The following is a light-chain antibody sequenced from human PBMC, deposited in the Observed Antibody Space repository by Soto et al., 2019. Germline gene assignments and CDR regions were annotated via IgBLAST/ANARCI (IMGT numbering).Light chain of an antibody. V-gene: IGKV1-39*01. CDR1: QTISSW. CDR2: AAS. Sequence: DIQMTQSPSTLSGSVGYRFTITCRASQTISSWLAWYQQKPGKAPKLLIYAASSLQSGVPSRFSGSGSGTDFTLTISSLQPEDFATYYCQQSYSTPRTFGQGTTVDIK. J-gene: IGKJ1*01. CDR3: QQSYSTPRT.